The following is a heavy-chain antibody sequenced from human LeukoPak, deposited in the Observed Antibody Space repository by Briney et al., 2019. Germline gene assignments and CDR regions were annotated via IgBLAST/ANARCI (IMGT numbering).Heavy chain of an antibody. CDR2: INPNSGST. CDR1: GYTFTGYY. CDR3: AREKDYGDFHFDL. Sequence: ASVEVSCKASGYTFTGYYMHWMRQAPGQGLEWMGWINPNSGSTNYAQKFQGRVTMARDTSISTAYMELSRLRSDDTAIYYCAREKDYGDFHFDLWGRGTLVTVSS. V-gene: IGHV1-2*02. D-gene: IGHD4-17*01. J-gene: IGHJ2*01.